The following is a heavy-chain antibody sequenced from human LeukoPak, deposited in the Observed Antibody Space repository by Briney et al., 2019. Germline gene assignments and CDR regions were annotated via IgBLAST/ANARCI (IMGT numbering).Heavy chain of an antibody. CDR1: GDSISSSSYY. V-gene: IGHV4-39*01. CDR3: ARTHFSSSWNFDY. Sequence: SETLSLTCTVSGDSISSSSYYWGWIRQPPGKGLEWIGSIYYSGSTYYNPSLKSRVTISVDTSKNQFSLKLSSVTAADTAVYYCARTHFSSSWNFDYWGQGTLVTVSS. J-gene: IGHJ4*02. D-gene: IGHD6-13*01. CDR2: IYYSGST.